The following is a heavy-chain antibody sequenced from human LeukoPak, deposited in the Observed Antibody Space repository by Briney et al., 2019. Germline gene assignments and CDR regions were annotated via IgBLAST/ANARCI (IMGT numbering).Heavy chain of an antibody. J-gene: IGHJ6*02. CDR1: GYTFTDYY. Sequence: ASVKVSFTSSGYTFTDYYMHWVRQSPGQALEWMGWINPNSGGTNYAQKFPGRVTMTTDKSISKAYMEVSRLRSDDTAVYYCERVRIGQQLDKYYYYAMDVWGQGTTVTVSS. V-gene: IGHV1-2*02. CDR3: ERVRIGQQLDKYYYYAMDV. D-gene: IGHD6-13*01. CDR2: INPNSGGT.